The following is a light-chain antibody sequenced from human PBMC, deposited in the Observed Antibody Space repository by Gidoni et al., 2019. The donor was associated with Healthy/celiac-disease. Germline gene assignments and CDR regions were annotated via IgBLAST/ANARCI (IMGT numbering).Light chain of an antibody. Sequence: DIQMTQSPSSLSASVGDRVTITCQASQDISNYLNWYQQKPGKAPKLLIYEASNLETGVPPRFRGRGSGTDFTFTISSLQPEDIAKHYCQQYDNLPYTFGQGTKLEIK. CDR2: EAS. J-gene: IGKJ2*01. V-gene: IGKV1-33*01. CDR3: QQYDNLPYT. CDR1: QDISNY.